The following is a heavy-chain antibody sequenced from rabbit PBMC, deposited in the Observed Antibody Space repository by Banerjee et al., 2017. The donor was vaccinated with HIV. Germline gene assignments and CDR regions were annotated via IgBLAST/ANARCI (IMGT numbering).Heavy chain of an antibody. CDR2: INAGNGST. Sequence: QSLEESGGDLVKPGGSLTLTCTASGFSFSGSYWICWVRQAPVTGLEWIACINAGNGSTYYASWAKGRFTISKTSSTTVTLQMTSLTAADTATYFCARSTSGYDIGDLWGPGTLVTVS. CDR1: GFSFSGSYW. J-gene: IGHJ4*01. D-gene: IGHD1-1*01. CDR3: ARSTSGYDIGDL. V-gene: IGHV1S40*01.